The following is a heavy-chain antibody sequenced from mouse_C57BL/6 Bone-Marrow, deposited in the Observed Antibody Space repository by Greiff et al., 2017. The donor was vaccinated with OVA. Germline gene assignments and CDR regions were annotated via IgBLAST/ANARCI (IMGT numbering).Heavy chain of an antibody. V-gene: IGHV1-42*01. Sequence: VQLQQSGPELVKPGASVKISCKASGYSFTGYYMNWVKQSPEKSLEWIGEINPSTGGTTYNQKFKAKATLTVDKSSSTAYMQLKSLTSEDSAVYYCARGWLLGAMDYWGQGTSVTVSS. CDR1: GYSFTGYY. CDR3: ARGWLLGAMDY. J-gene: IGHJ4*01. CDR2: INPSTGGT. D-gene: IGHD2-3*01.